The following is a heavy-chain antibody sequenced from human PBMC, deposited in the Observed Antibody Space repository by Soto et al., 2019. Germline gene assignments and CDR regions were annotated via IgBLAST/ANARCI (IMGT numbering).Heavy chain of an antibody. D-gene: IGHD6-13*01. CDR3: AREERSSWETYYYYYYMDV. Sequence: TGGSLRLSCAASGFTFSDYYMSWIRQAPGKGLEWVSYISSSGSTIYYADSVKGRFTISRDNAKNSLYLQMNSLRAEDTAVYYCAREERSSWETYYYYYYMDVWGKGTTVTVSS. V-gene: IGHV3-11*01. CDR1: GFTFSDYY. CDR2: ISSSGSTI. J-gene: IGHJ6*03.